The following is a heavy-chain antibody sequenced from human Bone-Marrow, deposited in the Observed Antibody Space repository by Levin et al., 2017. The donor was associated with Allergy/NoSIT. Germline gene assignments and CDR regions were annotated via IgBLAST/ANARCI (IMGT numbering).Heavy chain of an antibody. J-gene: IGHJ4*02. CDR1: GGSISSSTYS. CDR3: ARAPYYGPARPYQSDY. D-gene: IGHD3-10*01. Sequence: MPSETLSLTCSVSGGSISSSTYSWGWIRQPPGKGLEWIGNVYYTGSTHYNPSLKSRVTISADTSKNQFSLKLSSVTAAGTAVYYCARAPYYGPARPYQSDYWGQGTLVTVSS. CDR2: VYYTGST. V-gene: IGHV4-39*01.